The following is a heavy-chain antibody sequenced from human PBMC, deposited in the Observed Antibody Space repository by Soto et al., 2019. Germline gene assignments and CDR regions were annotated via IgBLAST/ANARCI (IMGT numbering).Heavy chain of an antibody. Sequence: QVQLQESGPGLVKPSETLSLTCTVSGGSISSYYWSWIRPPPGKGLEWIGDIYYSGSTNYYPSLKSRVTMSVATSENQVSLKLCSVAAADTAVYYCASRYSSAFDIWGQGTMVTVSS. J-gene: IGHJ3*02. D-gene: IGHD6-13*01. V-gene: IGHV4-59*08. CDR1: GGSISSYY. CDR3: ASRYSSAFDI. CDR2: IYYSGST.